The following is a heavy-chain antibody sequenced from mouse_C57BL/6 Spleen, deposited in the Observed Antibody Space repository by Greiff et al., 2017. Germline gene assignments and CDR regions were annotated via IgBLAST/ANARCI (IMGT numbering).Heavy chain of an antibody. CDR3: AREEGNYYGSSYFSFDY. D-gene: IGHD1-1*01. Sequence: QVQLQQSGAELARPGASVKLSCKASGYTFTSYGISWVKQRTGQGLEWIGEIYPRSGNTYYNEKFKGKATLTADKSSSTAYMELRSLTSEDSAVYFCAREEGNYYGSSYFSFDYWGQGTTLTVSS. CDR2: IYPRSGNT. CDR1: GYTFTSYG. V-gene: IGHV1-81*01. J-gene: IGHJ2*01.